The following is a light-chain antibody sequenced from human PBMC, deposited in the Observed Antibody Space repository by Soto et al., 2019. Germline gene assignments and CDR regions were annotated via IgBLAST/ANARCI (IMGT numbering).Light chain of an antibody. CDR1: SDDIGAYNY. J-gene: IGLJ2*01. V-gene: IGLV2-14*03. CDR3: SSYTSASTVI. CDR2: DVT. Sequence: QSVLTQPASVSGSPGQSITISCTGTSDDIGAYNYVSWYQQHPGEAPRLMIHDVTNRPSGVSNRFSGSKSGNTASLTISGLQAEDEADYYCSSYTSASTVIFGGGTKLTVL.